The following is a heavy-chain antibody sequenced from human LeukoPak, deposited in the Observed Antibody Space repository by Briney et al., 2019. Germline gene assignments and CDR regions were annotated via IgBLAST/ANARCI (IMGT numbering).Heavy chain of an antibody. D-gene: IGHD4-23*01. CDR1: GYTFTSYY. J-gene: IGHJ5*02. Sequence: ASVKVSCKASGYTFTSYYMHWVRQAPGQGLEWMGIINPSGGSTSYAQKFQGRVTMTRDMSTSTVYMELSSLRSEDTAVYYCATAKRWDNWFDPWGQGTLVAVSS. CDR3: ATAKRWDNWFDP. V-gene: IGHV1-46*01. CDR2: INPSGGST.